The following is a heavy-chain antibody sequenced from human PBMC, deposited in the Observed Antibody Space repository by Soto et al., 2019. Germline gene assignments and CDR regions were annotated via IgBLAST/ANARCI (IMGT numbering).Heavy chain of an antibody. Sequence: EVQLVQSGGGLARPGGSLRLSCVASGFTFNDYEFHWVRQAPGKGLEWVSYISSTGSTTYYTDSVKGRFTISRDSATDSVHLEMPSLRVEDTATYYCTRAAWFPYLSFYWGQGSLVAVSS. CDR1: GFTFNDYE. V-gene: IGHV3-48*03. D-gene: IGHD2-21*01. CDR3: TRAAWFPYLSFY. CDR2: ISSTGSTT. J-gene: IGHJ4*02.